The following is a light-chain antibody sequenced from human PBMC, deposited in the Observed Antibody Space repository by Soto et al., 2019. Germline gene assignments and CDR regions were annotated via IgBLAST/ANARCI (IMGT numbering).Light chain of an antibody. CDR1: QSVSSS. Sequence: EIVLTQSPVTLSFSPGERATLSCRASQSVSSSLAWYQQKPGQAPRLLINDATNRATGTPAKFSCSGSGTDSTLTISILEPEDFAVYYCQQRRRTFGQGPKVVIK. J-gene: IGKJ1*01. CDR2: DAT. V-gene: IGKV3-11*01. CDR3: QQRRRT.